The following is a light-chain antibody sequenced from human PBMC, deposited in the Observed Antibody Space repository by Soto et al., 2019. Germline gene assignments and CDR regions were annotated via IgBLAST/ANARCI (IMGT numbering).Light chain of an antibody. V-gene: IGKV1-33*01. CDR3: QQYDDFPFT. CDR2: DTF. Sequence: DIQMTQSPSSLSASVGDRVTITCQASHDIDNYLNWYQLKPGKAPKLLVYDTFNLKTGVPSRFSRSGSGTHYTFTISGLQPEDSATYYCQQYDDFPFTFGPGTKVDLK. CDR1: HDIDNY. J-gene: IGKJ3*01.